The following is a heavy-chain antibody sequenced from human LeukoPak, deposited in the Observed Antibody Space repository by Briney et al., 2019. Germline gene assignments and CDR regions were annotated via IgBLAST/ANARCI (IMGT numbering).Heavy chain of an antibody. V-gene: IGHV4-34*01. D-gene: IGHD3-22*01. CDR3: ARVITMIVIDP. CDR2: INHSGGT. J-gene: IGHJ5*02. CDR1: GGSFSGYY. Sequence: SETLSLTCAVYGGSFSGYYWSWIRQPPGKGLEWIGEINHSGGTNYNPSLKSRVTISVDTSKNQFSLKLSSVTAADTAVYYCARVITMIVIDPWGQGTLVTVSS.